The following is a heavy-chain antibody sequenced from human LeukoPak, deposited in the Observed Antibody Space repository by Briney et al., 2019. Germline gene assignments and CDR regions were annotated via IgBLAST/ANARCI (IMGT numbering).Heavy chain of an antibody. D-gene: IGHD2-8*01. Sequence: GESLKISCKGSGYSFTSYWIGWVRQMPGKGLEWMGIIYPGDSDTRYSPSFQGQVTISADKSISTAYLQWSSLKASDTPMYYCARHGGSYCTNGVCPTRGLNWFDPWGQGTLVTVSS. CDR2: IYPGDSDT. J-gene: IGHJ5*02. V-gene: IGHV5-51*01. CDR1: GYSFTSYW. CDR3: ARHGGSYCTNGVCPTRGLNWFDP.